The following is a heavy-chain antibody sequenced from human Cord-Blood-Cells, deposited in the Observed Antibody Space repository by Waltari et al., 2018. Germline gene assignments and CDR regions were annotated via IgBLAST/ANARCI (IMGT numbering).Heavy chain of an antibody. Sequence: QVQLVQSGAEVKKPGSSVKVSCKASGGTFSSYAISWVRQAPGQGLEWMGGIIPIFGTENYAQKFQGRVTITADESTSTAYMELSSLRSEDTAVYYCARDGSCSSTSCYYYYGMDVWGQGTTVTVSS. V-gene: IGHV1-69*01. D-gene: IGHD2-2*01. J-gene: IGHJ6*02. CDR3: ARDGSCSSTSCYYYYGMDV. CDR2: IIPIFGTE. CDR1: GGTFSSYA.